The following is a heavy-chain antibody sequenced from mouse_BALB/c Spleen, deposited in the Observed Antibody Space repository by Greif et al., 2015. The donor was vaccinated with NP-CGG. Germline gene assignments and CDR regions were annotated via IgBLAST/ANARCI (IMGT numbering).Heavy chain of an antibody. CDR3: ARMRYDYYAMDY. CDR2: IDPENGNT. V-gene: IGHV14-1*02. CDR1: GFNIKDYY. J-gene: IGHJ4*01. Sequence: EAQLVESGAELVRPGALVKLSCKASGFNIKDYYMHWVKQRPEQGLEWIGWIDPENGNTIYDPKFQGKASITADTSSNTAYLQLSSLTSEDTAVYYCARMRYDYYAMDYWGQGTSVTVSS.